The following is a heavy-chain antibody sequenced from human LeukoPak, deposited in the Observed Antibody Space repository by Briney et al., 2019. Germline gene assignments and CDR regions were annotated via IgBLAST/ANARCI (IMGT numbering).Heavy chain of an antibody. J-gene: IGHJ6*03. CDR1: GGTFSSYT. D-gene: IGHD2-2*02. CDR3: ARERCSSTSCYRPYYYMDV. CDR2: IIPILGIA. V-gene: IGHV1-69*04. Sequence: SVKVSCKASGGTFSSYTISWVRQAPGQGLEWMGRIIPILGIANYAQKFQGRVTITAGKSTSTAYMGLSSLRSEDTAVYYCARERCSSTSCYRPYYYMDVWGKGTTVTVSS.